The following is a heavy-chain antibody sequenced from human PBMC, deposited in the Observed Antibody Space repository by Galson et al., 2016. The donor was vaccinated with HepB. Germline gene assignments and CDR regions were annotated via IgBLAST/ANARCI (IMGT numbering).Heavy chain of an antibody. V-gene: IGHV3-74*01. CDR1: GFIFSSSW. J-gene: IGHJ3*02. CDR2: INTDGSST. Sequence: SLRLSCAVSGFIFSSSWMHWVRQAPGKGLVWVSRINTDGSSTTYADSVKGRFTISRDNPRNTLYLKMNSLRAEDTAVYYCARGRGGNDAVDIWGQGTMVTVSS. CDR3: ARGRGGNDAVDI. D-gene: IGHD1-1*01.